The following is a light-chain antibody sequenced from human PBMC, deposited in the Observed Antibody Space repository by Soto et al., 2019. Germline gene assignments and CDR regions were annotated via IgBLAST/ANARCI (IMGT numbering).Light chain of an antibody. V-gene: IGLV1-44*01. Sequence: QSVLTQPPSASGTPGQRVTISCSGSSSNIGSNTVNWYQQLPGTAPKVLIYSNNQRPSGVPDRFSGSKSGTSASLAISGLQSEDETDYTCATWDDSLNGRLFGGGTKLTVL. J-gene: IGLJ2*01. CDR2: SNN. CDR3: ATWDDSLNGRL. CDR1: SSNIGSNT.